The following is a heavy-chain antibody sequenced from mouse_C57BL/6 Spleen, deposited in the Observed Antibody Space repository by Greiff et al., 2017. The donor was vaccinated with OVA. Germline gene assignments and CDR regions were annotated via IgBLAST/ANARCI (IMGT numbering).Heavy chain of an antibody. J-gene: IGHJ3*01. CDR2: ISYDGSN. D-gene: IGHD3-1*01. CDR1: GYSITSGYY. Sequence: EVQLQQSGPGLVKPSQSLSLTCSVTGYSITSGYYWNWIRQFPGNKLEWMGYISYDGSNNYNPSLKNRISITRDTSKNQFFLKLNSVTTEDTATYYCARDGRGPVFAYWGQGTLVTVSA. V-gene: IGHV3-6*01. CDR3: ARDGRGPVFAY.